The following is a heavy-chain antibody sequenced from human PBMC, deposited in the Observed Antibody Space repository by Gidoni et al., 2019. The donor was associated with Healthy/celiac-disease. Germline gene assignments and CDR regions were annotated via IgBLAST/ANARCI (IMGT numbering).Heavy chain of an antibody. CDR3: ARGVATILDAFDI. CDR1: GGPFSSYT. D-gene: IGHD5-12*01. V-gene: IGHV1-69*02. Sequence: QVQLVQSGAEVKKPGSSVKVSCKASGGPFSSYTISWVRQAPGQGLEWMGRIIPILGIANYAQKFQGRVTITADKSTSTAYMELSSLRSEDTAVYYCARGVATILDAFDIWGQGTMVTVSS. CDR2: IIPILGIA. J-gene: IGHJ3*02.